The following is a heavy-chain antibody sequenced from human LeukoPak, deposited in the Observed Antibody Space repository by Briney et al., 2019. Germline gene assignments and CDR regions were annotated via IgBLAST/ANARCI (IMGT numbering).Heavy chain of an antibody. CDR1: GYTFTRYG. D-gene: IGHD1-26*01. CDR2: ISGSNGNT. Sequence: ASVKVSCKASGYTFTRYGMSWVRQAPGPGLEWMGWISGSNGNTNYAQKLQGRVTMTTDTSTGTAYMELRSLRSDDTAVYYCARSGRGTYYYFDYWGQGTLVTVSS. CDR3: ARSGRGTYYYFDY. V-gene: IGHV1-18*01. J-gene: IGHJ4*02.